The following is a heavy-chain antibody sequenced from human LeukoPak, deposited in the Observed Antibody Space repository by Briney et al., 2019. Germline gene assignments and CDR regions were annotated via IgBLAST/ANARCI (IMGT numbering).Heavy chain of an antibody. CDR3: AKDLYTARGAFDI. CDR2: IWYDGSNK. Sequence: GGSLRLSCAASGFTFSSYGMHWVRQAPGKGLEWVAVIWYDGSNKYYADSVKGRFTISRDNSKNTLYLQMNSLRAEDTAVYYCAKDLYTARGAFDIWGQGTMVTVSS. J-gene: IGHJ3*02. CDR1: GFTFSSYG. D-gene: IGHD6-6*01. V-gene: IGHV3-30*02.